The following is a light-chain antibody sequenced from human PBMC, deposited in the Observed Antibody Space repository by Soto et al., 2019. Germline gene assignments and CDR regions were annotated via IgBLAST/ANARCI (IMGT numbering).Light chain of an antibody. CDR2: GAS. J-gene: IGKJ1*01. CDR3: QQYGSSPPTWT. V-gene: IGKV3-20*01. CDR1: QSVSSSY. Sequence: IVLTQSPGTLSLSPGERATISCRASQSVSSSYLAWYQQKPGQAPRLLIYGASSRATGIPDRFSGSGSGTDFTLTISGLEPEDFAVYYCQQYGSSPPTWTFGQGTKVDIK.